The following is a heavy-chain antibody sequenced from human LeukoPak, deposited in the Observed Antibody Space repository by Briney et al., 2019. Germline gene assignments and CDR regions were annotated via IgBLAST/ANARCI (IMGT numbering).Heavy chain of an antibody. Sequence: SETLSLTCSVSGGSRIGHYWSWIRQPPGKGLEWLGYIYRSGSTKYNPSLESRVTISVDTSKNQFSLKVSSVTAADTAMYHCARHISGSVAFDIWGQGTMVTVSS. D-gene: IGHD1-20*01. CDR3: ARHISGSVAFDI. J-gene: IGHJ3*02. CDR1: GGSRIGHY. CDR2: IYRSGST. V-gene: IGHV4-59*08.